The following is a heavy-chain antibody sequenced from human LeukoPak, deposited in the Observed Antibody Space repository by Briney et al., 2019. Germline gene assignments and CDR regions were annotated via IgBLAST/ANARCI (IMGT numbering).Heavy chain of an antibody. CDR2: MHQSGII. V-gene: IGHV4-4*02. CDR1: GGSISSSDW. Sequence: SGTLSLTCTVSGGSISSSDWWSWVRQPPGKGLEWIGEMHQSGIINYNPSLKSRVTMSLDKAKKQFSLELSSVTAADTSVYFCASADYYRIDFWGQGTLVTVSS. J-gene: IGHJ4*02. CDR3: ASADYYRIDF. D-gene: IGHD3-10*01.